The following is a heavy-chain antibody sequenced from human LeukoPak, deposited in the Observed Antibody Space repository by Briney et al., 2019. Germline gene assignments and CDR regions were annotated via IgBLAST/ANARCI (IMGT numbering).Heavy chain of an antibody. CDR3: AKDIQLST. CDR1: GFTLRRAT. J-gene: IGHJ3*01. CDR2: ISSSGNNA. Sequence: GGSLTLPCAVSGFTLRRATMTWVRQAPGKGLEWVSLISSSGNNAYYADSVKGRFTISRDNSKNTLSLQMNSLRVEDTAIYYCAKDIQLSTWGLGTRVTVSS. D-gene: IGHD5-24*01. V-gene: IGHV3-23*01.